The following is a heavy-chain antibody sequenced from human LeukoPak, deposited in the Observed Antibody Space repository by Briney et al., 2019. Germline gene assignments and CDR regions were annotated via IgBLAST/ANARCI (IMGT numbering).Heavy chain of an antibody. Sequence: SETLSLTCTVSGGSISSYYWSWLRQPPGKGLEWIGYIYYSGSTNYNPSLKSRVTISVDTSKNQFSLKLSSVTAADTAVYYCARDDYYGSGISWGQGTLVTVSS. CDR3: ARDDYYGSGIS. CDR2: IYYSGST. V-gene: IGHV4-59*12. CDR1: GGSISSYY. J-gene: IGHJ4*02. D-gene: IGHD3-10*01.